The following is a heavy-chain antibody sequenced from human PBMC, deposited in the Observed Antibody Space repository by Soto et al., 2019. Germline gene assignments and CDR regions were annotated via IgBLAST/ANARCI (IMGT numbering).Heavy chain of an antibody. V-gene: IGHV1-18*01. CDR2: ISAYNGNT. CDR3: ARGRTTIHNNWSLIGDP. D-gene: IGHD1-20*01. CDR1: GYTFTSYG. J-gene: IGHJ5*02. Sequence: QVQLVQSGAEVKKPGASVKVSCKASGYTFTSYGISWVRQAPGQGLEWMGGISAYNGNTNYAQKLQGRVTMTTDTSTRTAYMELRSLRADDTAVYYCARGRTTIHNNWSLIGDPWGQGTLVTVSS.